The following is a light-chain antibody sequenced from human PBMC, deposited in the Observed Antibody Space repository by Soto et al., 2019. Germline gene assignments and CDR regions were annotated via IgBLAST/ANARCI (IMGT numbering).Light chain of an antibody. Sequence: IGLTQSPGTLSLSPGERATLSCRASQSVSNNYFAWHQQKPGQAPRLLIDGATNRATGIPNRFSGSGSRTDFPLTISRLAPEEVAVYYCQQYGTSGTFGQGTQVDIK. CDR3: QQYGTSGT. CDR2: GAT. CDR1: QSVSNNY. J-gene: IGKJ1*01. V-gene: IGKV3-20*01.